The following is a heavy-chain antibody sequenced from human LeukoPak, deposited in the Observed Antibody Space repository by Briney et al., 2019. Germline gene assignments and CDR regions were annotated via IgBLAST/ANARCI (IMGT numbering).Heavy chain of an antibody. D-gene: IGHD3-10*01. CDR2: IYHSGST. CDR1: GGSISSYY. J-gene: IGHJ6*03. Sequence: SETLSLTCTVSGGSISSYYWSWIRQPPGKGLEWIGSIYHSGSTNYNPSLKSRVTISVDTSKNQFSLKLSSVTAADTAVYYCARAGSGSYYNLYYYYYMDVWGKGTTVTISS. CDR3: ARAGSGSYYNLYYYYYMDV. V-gene: IGHV4-59*12.